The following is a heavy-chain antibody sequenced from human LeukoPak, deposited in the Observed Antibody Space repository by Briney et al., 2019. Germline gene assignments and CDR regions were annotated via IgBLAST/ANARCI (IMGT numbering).Heavy chain of an antibody. V-gene: IGHV4-4*07. J-gene: IGHJ5*02. CDR3: SRAGINYGNYFDP. CDR2: IYTSGSA. CDR1: GGSISSYY. D-gene: IGHD3-10*01. Sequence: PSETLSLTCTLSGGSISSYYWSWVRQPAGKGLEWIGRIYTSGSANYNPSLKSPVTMSVDTSKNQFSLKLSFVIAADTAVYYCSRAGINYGNYFDPWGQGTLVTVSS.